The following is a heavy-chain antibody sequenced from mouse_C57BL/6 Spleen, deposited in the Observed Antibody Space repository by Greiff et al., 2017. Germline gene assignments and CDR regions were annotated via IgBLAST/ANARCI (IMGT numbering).Heavy chain of an antibody. Sequence: QVQLQQPGAELVKPGASVKLSCKASGYTFTSYWMHWVKQRPGRGLEWIGRIDPGSGNTKYNEKFKGKATLTVDTSSSTAYMQLSSLTSEDSAVYFCAKSSNYPYFDYWGQGTTLTVSS. CDR2: IDPGSGNT. CDR3: AKSSNYPYFDY. J-gene: IGHJ2*01. V-gene: IGHV1-62-3*01. D-gene: IGHD2-5*01. CDR1: GYTFTSYW.